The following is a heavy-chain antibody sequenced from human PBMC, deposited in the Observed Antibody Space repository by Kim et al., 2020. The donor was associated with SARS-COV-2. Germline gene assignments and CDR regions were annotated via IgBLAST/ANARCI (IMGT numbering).Heavy chain of an antibody. Sequence: GGSLRLSCAASGFTFSSYGMHWVRQAPGKGLEWVAVISYDGSNKYYADSVKGRFTISRDNSKNTLYMQMKSLRAEDTAVYYCAKESGSGSYYALTYYYYGMDVWGQGTTVTVSS. CDR2: ISYDGSNK. CDR3: AKESGSGSYYALTYYYYGMDV. CDR1: GFTFSSYG. J-gene: IGHJ6*02. V-gene: IGHV3-30*18. D-gene: IGHD3-10*01.